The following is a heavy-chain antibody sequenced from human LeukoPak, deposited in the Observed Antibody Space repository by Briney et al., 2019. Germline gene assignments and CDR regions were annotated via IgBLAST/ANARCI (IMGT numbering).Heavy chain of an antibody. D-gene: IGHD1-26*01. J-gene: IGHJ3*02. V-gene: IGHV3-21*01. CDR3: VRGRGSYWYDLGPAFNM. CDR2: ISSSSSYI. CDR1: GFTSSSYS. Sequence: GGSLRLSCAASGFTSSSYSMNWVRQAPGEGLGWVSSISSSSSYIYYADSVKGRFTISRDNAKKTLNLQMESLGVDDTAVYYCVRGRGSYWYDLGPAFNMWGQGTMVTVSS.